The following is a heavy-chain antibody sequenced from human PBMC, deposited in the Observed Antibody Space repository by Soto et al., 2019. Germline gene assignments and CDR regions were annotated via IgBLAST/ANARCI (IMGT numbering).Heavy chain of an antibody. J-gene: IGHJ4*02. D-gene: IGHD2-15*01. V-gene: IGHV4-39*01. CDR1: GGSIYRSGYY. Sequence: SETLSLTCTVSGGSIYRSGYYWGWIRQPPGRGLEWIGNIDYNGVTYSNPSLKSRVTISRDTSKNQFSLKLTSVTAADTALYYCGRVLVGATGHTDSDSWGPGTLVTVSS. CDR3: GRVLVGATGHTDSDS. CDR2: IDYNGVT.